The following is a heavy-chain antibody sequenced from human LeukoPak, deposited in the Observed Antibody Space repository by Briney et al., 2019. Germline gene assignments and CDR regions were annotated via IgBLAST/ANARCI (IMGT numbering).Heavy chain of an antibody. D-gene: IGHD6-19*01. CDR2: INPNSGGT. CDR3: ARATGYSSGWYNY. J-gene: IGHJ4*02. CDR1: GYTFTGYY. Sequence: ASVKVSCKASGYTFTGYYMHWVRQAPGQGLEWMGWINPNSGGTNYAQKFQGRVTMTRDTSISTAYMVLSRLRSDDTAVYYCARATGYSSGWYNYWGQGTLVTVSS. V-gene: IGHV1-2*02.